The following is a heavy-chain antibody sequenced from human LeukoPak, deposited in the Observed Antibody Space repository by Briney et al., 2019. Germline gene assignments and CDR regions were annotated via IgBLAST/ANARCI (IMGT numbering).Heavy chain of an antibody. Sequence: SETLPLTCAVFVGSFSGYYWTWIRQPPGKGLEWIGEINHSGSTNYNPSLKSRVTISVDTSKNQFSLKLSSVTAADTAVYYCARGRRDGYSGPWYFDLWGRGTLVTVSS. D-gene: IGHD5-24*01. J-gene: IGHJ2*01. CDR3: ARGRRDGYSGPWYFDL. CDR2: INHSGST. CDR1: VGSFSGYY. V-gene: IGHV4-34*01.